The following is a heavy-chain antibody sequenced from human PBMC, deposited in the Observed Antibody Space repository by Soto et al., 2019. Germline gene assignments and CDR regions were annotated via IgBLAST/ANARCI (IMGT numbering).Heavy chain of an antibody. CDR2: IYYTGST. J-gene: IGHJ6*02. CDR1: GGSVSSESHY. Sequence: SETLSLTCTVSGGSVSSESHYWSWIRQTPGKGLEWIGYIYYTGSTNYNPSLKGRVTMSVDTSRDQVSLRLRSVTRADTAVYYCARFQDDWRSGSYYYALEVWGQGTKVTVSS. CDR3: ARFQDDWRSGSYYYALEV. D-gene: IGHD3-3*01. V-gene: IGHV4-61*01.